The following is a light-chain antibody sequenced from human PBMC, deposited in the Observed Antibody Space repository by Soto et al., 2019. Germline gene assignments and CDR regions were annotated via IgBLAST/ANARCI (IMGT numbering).Light chain of an antibody. CDR2: EVS. J-gene: IGLJ3*02. CDR1: SSDVGGYNS. V-gene: IGLV2-14*01. CDR3: SSYTNINTRV. Sequence: QSALTQPASVSGSPGQSITISCTGTSSDVGGYNSVSWYQQHPGKAPELMIYEVSNRPSGVSNRFSGSKSGNTASLTISGLQAEDEADYYCSSYTNINTRVFGGGTKVPS.